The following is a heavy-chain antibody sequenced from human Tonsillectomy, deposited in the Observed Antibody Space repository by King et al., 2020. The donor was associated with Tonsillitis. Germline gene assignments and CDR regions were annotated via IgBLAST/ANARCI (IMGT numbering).Heavy chain of an antibody. CDR3: ARTPSSSASDGYFQH. D-gene: IGHD6-13*01. J-gene: IGHJ1*01. CDR2: IFSNDEK. CDR1: GFSLSNSRMG. V-gene: IGHV2-26*01. Sequence: TLKESGPVLVKPTETLTLTCTVSGFSLSNSRMGVSWIRQPPGKALEWLAHIFSNDEKSYSTFLNTRLTISKDTSKSQVVLTMTNMDPVDTATYYCARTPSSSASDGYFQHWGQGTPVTVSS.